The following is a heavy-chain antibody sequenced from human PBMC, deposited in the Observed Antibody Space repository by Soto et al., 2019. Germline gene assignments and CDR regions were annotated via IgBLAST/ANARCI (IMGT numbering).Heavy chain of an antibody. CDR2: IIPILAIP. CDR3: ARGLYGEFDY. J-gene: IGHJ4*02. CDR1: GGTFSSYT. D-gene: IGHD3-10*02. Sequence: GASVKVSCKASGGTFSSYTISWVRQAPGQGLEWMGRIIPILAIPNYAQKFQGRVTITADKSTSTAYMELSSLRSEDTAGYYCARGLYGEFDYWGQATRVTVAS. V-gene: IGHV1-69*02.